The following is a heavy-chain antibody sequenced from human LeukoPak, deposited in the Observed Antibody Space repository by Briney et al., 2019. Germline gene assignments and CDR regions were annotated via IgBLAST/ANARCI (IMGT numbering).Heavy chain of an antibody. J-gene: IGHJ3*02. CDR2: IYSGDSDT. CDR3: ARLLVVDTAHDAFDI. Sequence: GESLKISCKGSGYSFTSYWIGWVRQMPGKGLEWMGIIYSGDSDTRYSPSFQGQVTISADKSISTAYLQWSSLKASDTAMYYCARLLVVDTAHDAFDIWGQGTMVTVSS. D-gene: IGHD5-18*01. V-gene: IGHV5-51*01. CDR1: GYSFTSYW.